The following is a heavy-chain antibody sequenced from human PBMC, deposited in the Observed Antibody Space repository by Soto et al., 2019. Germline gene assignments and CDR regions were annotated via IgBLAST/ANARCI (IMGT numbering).Heavy chain of an antibody. CDR3: ARDPSAGFHATYYYYYGMDV. V-gene: IGHV4-34*01. Sequence: QVQLQQWGAGLLKPSETLSLTCAVYGGSFSGYYWSWIRHPPGKGLEWIGEINHSGSTNYNPSLKSRVTISVDTSKNQFSLKLSSVTAADTAVYYCARDPSAGFHATYYYYYGMDVWGQGTTVTVSS. CDR2: INHSGST. CDR1: GGSFSGYY. J-gene: IGHJ6*02.